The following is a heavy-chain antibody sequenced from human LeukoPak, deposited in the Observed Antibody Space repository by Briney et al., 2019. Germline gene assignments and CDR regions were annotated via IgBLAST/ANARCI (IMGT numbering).Heavy chain of an antibody. CDR3: ARHEDGYCSSTSCYGN. J-gene: IGHJ4*02. V-gene: IGHV4-59*05. CDR1: GGSISSYY. CDR2: IYYSGST. Sequence: SETLSLTCTVSGGSISSYYWSWTRQPAGKGLEWIGRIYYSGSTYYNPSLKSRVTISVDTSKNQFSLKLSSVTAADTAVYYCARHEDGYCSSTSCYGNWGQGTLVTVPS. D-gene: IGHD2-2*03.